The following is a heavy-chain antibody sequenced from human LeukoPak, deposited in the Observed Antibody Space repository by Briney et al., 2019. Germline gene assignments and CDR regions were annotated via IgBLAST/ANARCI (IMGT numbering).Heavy chain of an antibody. Sequence: SETLSLTCAVSGGSIRSSNWWSWVRQPPGKGLEWIREIYHSGSTNYNPSLKSRVTISVDKSKNQFSLKLSSVTAADTAVYYCAREARSGYYDSSGTYVYWGQGTLVTVSS. CDR1: GGSIRSSNW. CDR2: IYHSGST. J-gene: IGHJ4*02. CDR3: AREARSGYYDSSGTYVY. D-gene: IGHD3-22*01. V-gene: IGHV4-4*02.